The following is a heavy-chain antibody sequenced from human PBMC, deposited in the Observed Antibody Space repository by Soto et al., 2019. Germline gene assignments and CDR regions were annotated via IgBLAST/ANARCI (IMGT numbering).Heavy chain of an antibody. CDR2: IIPIFGTA. D-gene: IGHD3-22*01. Sequence: SVKVSCKASGGTFSSYAISWVRQAPGQGLEWMGGIIPIFGTANYAQKFQGRVTITADESTSTAYMELSSLRSEDTAVYYCARDYYDSSGYYYTTGDIWGQGTMVTVSS. J-gene: IGHJ3*02. CDR1: GGTFSSYA. V-gene: IGHV1-69*13. CDR3: ARDYYDSSGYYYTTGDI.